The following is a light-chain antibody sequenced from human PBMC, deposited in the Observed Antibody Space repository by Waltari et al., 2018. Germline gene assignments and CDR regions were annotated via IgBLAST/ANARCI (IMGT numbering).Light chain of an antibody. V-gene: IGKV3-15*01. CDR2: GAS. CDR3: QHYNNWPYT. CDR1: QTINSH. J-gene: IGKJ2*01. Sequence: DTVMTQSPDTLSVSPGERATLSCRASQTINSHLAWYQQKPGQAPRLLIYGASTGATGIPARFSGSGSEAEFTLTISNLQSEDFAVYYCQHYNNWPYTFGQGTKLEI.